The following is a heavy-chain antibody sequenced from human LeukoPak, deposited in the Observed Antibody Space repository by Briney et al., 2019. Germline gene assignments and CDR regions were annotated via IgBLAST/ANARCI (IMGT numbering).Heavy chain of an antibody. J-gene: IGHJ3*02. V-gene: IGHV6-1*01. CDR2: TYYRSKWYN. Sequence: SQTLSLTCAISGDSVSSNSAAWNWIRQSPSGGLEWLGRTYYRSKWYNDYAVSVKSRITINSDTSKNQFSLQLNSVTPEDTAVYYCARDLAAAGGYGDAFDIWGQGTMVTVSS. CDR1: GDSVSSNSAA. D-gene: IGHD6-25*01. CDR3: ARDLAAAGGYGDAFDI.